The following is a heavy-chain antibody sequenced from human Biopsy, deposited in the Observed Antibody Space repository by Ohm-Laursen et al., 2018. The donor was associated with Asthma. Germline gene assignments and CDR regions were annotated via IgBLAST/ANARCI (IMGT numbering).Heavy chain of an antibody. CDR3: ARAQDYYDSRGYYRSFDY. J-gene: IGHJ4*02. Sequence: SQTLSLTCIVSYGSITSGGYYWTWIRQHPGKGLEWIGLIYYSGSTYYNPSLKSRVSISIDTSKNQFSLKLSSVTAADTAVYYCARAQDYYDSRGYYRSFDYWGQGTLVTVSS. CDR2: IYYSGST. V-gene: IGHV4-31*03. D-gene: IGHD3-22*01. CDR1: YGSITSGGYY.